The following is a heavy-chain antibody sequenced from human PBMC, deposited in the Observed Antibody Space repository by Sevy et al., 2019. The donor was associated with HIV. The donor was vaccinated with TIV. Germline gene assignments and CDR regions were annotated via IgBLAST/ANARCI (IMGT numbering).Heavy chain of an antibody. CDR2: IYYSGST. CDR1: GGSISSYY. Sequence: SETLSLTCTVSGGSISSYYWSWIRQPPGKGLEWIGYIYYSGSTNYNPSLKSRFTISVDTSKNQFSLKLSSVTAADTAVYYCARDMLGYCSSTSCYAEGYFDYWGQGTLVTVSS. V-gene: IGHV4-59*01. J-gene: IGHJ4*02. CDR3: ARDMLGYCSSTSCYAEGYFDY. D-gene: IGHD2-2*01.